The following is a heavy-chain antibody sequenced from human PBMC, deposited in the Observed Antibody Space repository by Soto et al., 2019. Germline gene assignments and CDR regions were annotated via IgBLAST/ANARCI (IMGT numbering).Heavy chain of an antibody. CDR1: GFTFNNYA. V-gene: IGHV3-23*01. CDR3: AKVRGDFPTYGVDV. D-gene: IGHD1-1*01. J-gene: IGHJ6*02. Sequence: GGSLRLSCAASGFTFNNYAMSWVRQAPGEGLEWVSCISSSGGKIYYADSVKGRFTISRDSSKSTLYLQMNSLRAEDTAVYHCAKVRGDFPTYGVDVWGQVTTVTVAS. CDR2: ISSSGGKI.